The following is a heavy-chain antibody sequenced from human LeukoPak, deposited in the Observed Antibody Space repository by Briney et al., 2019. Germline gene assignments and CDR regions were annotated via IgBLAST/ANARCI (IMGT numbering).Heavy chain of an antibody. CDR3: ARGAYCSTISCFGGHPGYYYYMDV. V-gene: IGHV1-2*02. CDR2: INPNSGVT. J-gene: IGHJ6*03. CDR1: GYTFTDYY. Sequence: ASVKVSCKASGYTFTDYYIHWVRQAPGQGLEWMGWINPNSGVTNYAQRFQGRVTMTRDTSIRTGYMELSRLRSDDTAVYYCARGAYCSTISCFGGHPGYYYYMDVWGKGTTVTVSS. D-gene: IGHD2-2*01.